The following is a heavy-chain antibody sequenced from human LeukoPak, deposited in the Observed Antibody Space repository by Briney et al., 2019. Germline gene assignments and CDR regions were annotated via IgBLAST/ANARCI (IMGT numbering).Heavy chain of an antibody. CDR1: GFTFGDYA. V-gene: IGHV3-49*04. CDR3: TRDQTPYY. J-gene: IGHJ4*02. Sequence: PGGSLRLSCTTSGFTFGDYAMNWVRQAPGKGLEWVGFIRSKIYGGTPEYAASVKGRFTISRDDSKGVAYPQMNSLKTEDTAVYYCTRDQTPYYWGQGTLVTVSS. CDR2: IRSKIYGGTP.